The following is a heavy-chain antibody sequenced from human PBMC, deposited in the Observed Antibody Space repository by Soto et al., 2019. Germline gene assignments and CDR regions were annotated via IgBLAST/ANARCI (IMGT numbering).Heavy chain of an antibody. Sequence: SETLSLTCTVSGGSISSSSYYWSWIRQPPGKGLEGIGYIYYSGSTNYNPSLKSRVTISVDTSKNQFSLKLSSVTAADTAVYYCARTKIENWFDPWGQGTLVTVSS. J-gene: IGHJ5*02. CDR1: GGSISSSSYY. CDR3: ARTKIENWFDP. V-gene: IGHV4-61*01. CDR2: IYYSGST.